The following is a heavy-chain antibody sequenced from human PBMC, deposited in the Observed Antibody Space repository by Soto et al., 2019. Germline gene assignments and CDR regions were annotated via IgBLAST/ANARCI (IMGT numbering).Heavy chain of an antibody. CDR1: GDSVSSKSAA. V-gene: IGHV6-1*01. D-gene: IGHD6-13*01. J-gene: IGHJ5*01. CDR2: TYYRSKWYN. Sequence: SQTLSLTCAISGDSVSSKSAAWNWIRQSPSRGLEWLGRTYYRSKWYNDYAESVKSRITINPDTSKNQFSLQLNSVTPEDTAVYYCAGVNWQHLIKWFGSSGQGILATIS. CDR3: AGVNWQHLIKWFGS.